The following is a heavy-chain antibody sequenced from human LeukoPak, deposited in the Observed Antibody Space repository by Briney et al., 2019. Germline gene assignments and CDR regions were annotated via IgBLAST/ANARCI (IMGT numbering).Heavy chain of an antibody. CDR2: MNPNSGNT. CDR3: TRGSSGRRDN. D-gene: IGHD6-19*01. V-gene: IGHV1-8*01. CDR1: GYTFTSCD. J-gene: IGHJ4*02. Sequence: ASVKVSCKASGYTFTSCDINWVRQATGQGLEWMGRMNPNSGNTGYGQSFQGRITMTRDISIGTAYMELSNLTSEDTAIYYCTRGSSGRRDNWGQGTLVTVSA.